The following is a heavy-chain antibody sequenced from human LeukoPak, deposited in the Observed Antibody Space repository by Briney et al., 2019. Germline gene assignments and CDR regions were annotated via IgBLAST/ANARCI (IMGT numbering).Heavy chain of an antibody. J-gene: IGHJ6*04. CDR1: GYTFTSYD. D-gene: IGHD1-1*01. V-gene: IGHV1-8*01. CDR3: ARALAGTAELDV. CDR2: MNPNNGNT. Sequence: ASVKVSCKASGYTFTSYDIHWVRQATGQGLEWMGRMNPNNGNTGDAQKFQGRVTMTRDPSTSTAYMELSSLRSEDTGVYFCARALAGTAELDVWGKGTTVTVSS.